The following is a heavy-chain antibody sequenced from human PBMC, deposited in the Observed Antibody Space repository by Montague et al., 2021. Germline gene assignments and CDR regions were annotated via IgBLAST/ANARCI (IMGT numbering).Heavy chain of an antibody. J-gene: IGHJ4*02. CDR3: ARQGFYESGGFFI. CDR1: GDSINGWY. CDR2: VFYSGAT. D-gene: IGHD3-22*01. Sequence: SETLSLTCSVSGDSINGWYWSWIRQPPGKGLEWIGSVFYSGATNYNPSLKSRVTTSADTPKNQVSLKVNSVTAADTAVYYCARQGFYESGGFFIWGLGTLVTVSS. V-gene: IGHV4-59*01.